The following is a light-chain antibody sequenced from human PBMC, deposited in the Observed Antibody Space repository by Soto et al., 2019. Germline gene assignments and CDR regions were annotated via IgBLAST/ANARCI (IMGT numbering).Light chain of an antibody. V-gene: IGLV1-51*01. CDR2: DDN. CDR1: SSNIGGNS. J-gene: IGLJ1*01. CDR3: GSWDSSLSAYV. Sequence: QSVLTQPPSVSAAPGQKVTISCSGSSSNIGGNSVSWYQQLPGTAPKLLIYDDNKRPSGIPDRFSGSKSGTSATLGITGFRTADEADYYCGSWDSSLSAYVFGNGTKVTVL.